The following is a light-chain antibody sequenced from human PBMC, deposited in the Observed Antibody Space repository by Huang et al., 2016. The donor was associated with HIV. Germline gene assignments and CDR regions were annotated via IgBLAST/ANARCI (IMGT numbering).Light chain of an antibody. V-gene: IGKV1-39*01. CDR1: QSISNY. J-gene: IGKJ2*01. Sequence: DIQMTQSPSSLSASVGDRVTITCRASQSISNYLNWFQHKSGKPPKLLIYAASNLQSGVPSRVSGSGSGTDFTLTINGLQPEDFATYYCQQTYSTPRYTFGQGTKLEIK. CDR3: QQTYSTPRYT. CDR2: AAS.